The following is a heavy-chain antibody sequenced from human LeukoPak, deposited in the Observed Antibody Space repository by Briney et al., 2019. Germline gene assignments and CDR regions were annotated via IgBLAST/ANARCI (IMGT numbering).Heavy chain of an antibody. V-gene: IGHV3-64*01. J-gene: IGHJ4*02. D-gene: IGHD5-12*01. CDR2: ITSNGDTT. Sequence: PGGSLRLSCAASGFTFSYYAMHWVRQAPGKGLEYVSSITSNGDTTYYATSVQGRFTISRDNSKNTLYLQMGSLRAEDLAVYYCARDQGGYASYWGQGTLVTVSS. CDR3: ARDQGGYASY. CDR1: GFTFSYYA.